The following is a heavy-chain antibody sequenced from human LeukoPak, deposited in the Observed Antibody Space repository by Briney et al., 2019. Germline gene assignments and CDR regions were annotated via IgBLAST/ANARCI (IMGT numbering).Heavy chain of an antibody. D-gene: IGHD3-10*01. CDR1: GFIFSNYD. Sequence: GGSLRLSCAASGFIFSNYDMSWVRQTPGKGLEWVSGISPSGGSTYYADSVKCRFTISRDNSKKTLYLQMISLRAEDTAVYYCAKKIPGVRGFDFWGQGTMVIVSS. J-gene: IGHJ3*01. CDR3: AKKIPGVRGFDF. CDR2: ISPSGGST. V-gene: IGHV3-23*01.